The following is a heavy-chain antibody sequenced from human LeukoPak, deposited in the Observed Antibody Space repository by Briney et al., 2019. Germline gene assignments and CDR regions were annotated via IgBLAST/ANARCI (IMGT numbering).Heavy chain of an antibody. V-gene: IGHV1-46*01. CDR2: INPSGGST. CDR1: GYTFTSYY. D-gene: IGHD4-17*01. J-gene: IGHJ4*02. CDR3: ARETVTVTTQPYFDY. Sequence: GASVKVSCKASGYTFTSYYMHWVRQAPGQGLEWMGIINPSGGSTSYAQKFQGRVTITADKSTSTAYMELSSLRSEDTAVYYCARETVTVTTQPYFDYWGQGTLVTVSS.